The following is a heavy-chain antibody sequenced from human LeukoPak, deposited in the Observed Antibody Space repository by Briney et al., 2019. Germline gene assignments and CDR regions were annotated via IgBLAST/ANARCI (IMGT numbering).Heavy chain of an antibody. CDR1: GFTFSSYW. J-gene: IGHJ6*02. Sequence: GGSLRLSCAASGFTFSSYWMNWARQAPGKGLEWVASINHNGNVNYYVDSVKGRFTISRDNAKNSLYLQMSNLRAEDTAVYYCARYQLLISGMDVWGQGTTVTVSS. CDR2: INHNGNVN. CDR3: ARYQLLISGMDV. D-gene: IGHD2-2*01. V-gene: IGHV3-7*01.